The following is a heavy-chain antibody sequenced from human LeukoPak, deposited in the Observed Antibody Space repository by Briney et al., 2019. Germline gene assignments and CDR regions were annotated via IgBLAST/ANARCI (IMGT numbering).Heavy chain of an antibody. V-gene: IGHV3-7*03. J-gene: IGHJ4*02. Sequence: GGSLRLSCAASGFTFSSSWMSWVRQAPGKGLEWVANIRQDASEKSYVDSVKGRFTISRDNAKNSLYLQMNSLRAEDTAVYYCARTDVGSGGIITYYFDYWGQGTLVTVSS. CDR3: ARTDVGSGGIITYYFDY. CDR2: IRQDASEK. CDR1: GFTFSSSW. D-gene: IGHD2-8*02.